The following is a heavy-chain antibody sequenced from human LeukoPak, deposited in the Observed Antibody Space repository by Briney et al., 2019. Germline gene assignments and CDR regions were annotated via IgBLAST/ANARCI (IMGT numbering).Heavy chain of an antibody. CDR3: ARRPSGSDAFDI. Sequence: SETLSLTCTVSGDFISSYYWRWLRQPPGKGVEWVDFIYYSGSTNYNPSLKSRVTISIDTSKNQFSLKLSSVTAPDTAVYYCARRPSGSDAFDIWGQGTMVTVSS. D-gene: IGHD3-22*01. J-gene: IGHJ3*02. CDR1: GDFISSYY. V-gene: IGHV4-59*08. CDR2: IYYSGST.